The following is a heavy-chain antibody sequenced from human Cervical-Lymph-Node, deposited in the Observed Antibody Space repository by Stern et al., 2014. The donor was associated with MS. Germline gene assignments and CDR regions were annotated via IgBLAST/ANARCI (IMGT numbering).Heavy chain of an antibody. D-gene: IGHD6-13*01. V-gene: IGHV1-69*01. Sequence: VQLVQSGAEVKKPGSSVTVSCKASGDTFSSLDIGWVGQAHGQGPEWLGGTTHLFGTANSAQKFTGSGTSSADDSTSTTYMELSSLRSEDTAFYYCARHQAGIAADWGQGTLVTVSS. CDR1: GDTFSSLD. CDR2: TTHLFGTA. J-gene: IGHJ4*02. CDR3: ARHQAGIAAD.